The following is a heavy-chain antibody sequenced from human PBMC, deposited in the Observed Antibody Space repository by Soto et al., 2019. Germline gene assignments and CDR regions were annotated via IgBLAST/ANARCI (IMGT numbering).Heavy chain of an antibody. D-gene: IGHD6-13*01. CDR2: ISGNNGNR. J-gene: IGHJ5*02. Sequence: ASVKVSCKAAGYTFTSFGISWVRQAPGQRLEWMGWISGNNGNRNYAQKYQDRVTMTTDTSTSTAYMELRSLRSDDTAIYYCARDHVAVAGSWFDPWGQGTLVTVSS. V-gene: IGHV1-18*01. CDR1: GYTFTSFG. CDR3: ARDHVAVAGSWFDP.